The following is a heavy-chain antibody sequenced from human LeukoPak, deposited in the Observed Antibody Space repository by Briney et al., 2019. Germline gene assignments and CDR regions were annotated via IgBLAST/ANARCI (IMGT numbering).Heavy chain of an antibody. CDR2: IYSGGST. J-gene: IGHJ4*02. V-gene: IGHV3-66*01. CDR3: ARTHAVELGLIWFGELSAHYFDY. Sequence: PGGSLRLSCAASGFTVSSNYMSWVRQARGKGREGVSVIYSGGSTYYADSVKGRFTISRDNSKTTLYLQMNSLRAEDTAVYYCARTHAVELGLIWFGELSAHYFDYWGQGTLVTVSS. CDR1: GFTVSSNY. D-gene: IGHD3-10*01.